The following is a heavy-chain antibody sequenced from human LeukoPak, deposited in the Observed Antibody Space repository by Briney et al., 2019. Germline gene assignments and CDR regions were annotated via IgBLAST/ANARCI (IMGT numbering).Heavy chain of an antibody. J-gene: IGHJ4*02. CDR2: ITTYNGNT. D-gene: IGHD3-22*01. Sequence: ASVKVSCKTSGYTFTKYGISWVRQAPGQGLEWMGWITTYNGNTDYAQKVQGRLTMTADTSTSTAYVELRSLRSDDTAVYYCARIQPFDYYDSSGYDYWGQGTLVTVSS. V-gene: IGHV1-18*01. CDR1: GYTFTKYG. CDR3: ARIQPFDYYDSSGYDY.